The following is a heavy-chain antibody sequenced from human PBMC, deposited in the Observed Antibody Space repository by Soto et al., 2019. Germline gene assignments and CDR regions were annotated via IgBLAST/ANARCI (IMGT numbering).Heavy chain of an antibody. Sequence: TLSLTCSVSGVSMSSGGYYWSWILQLPGKGREGVGYIYNSGSAHYNPSIKSRVNISADTSKNHFSLKLNSVTAADTAVYCCARSARRGDAFDIWGERPMVTV. J-gene: IGHJ3*02. V-gene: IGHV4-31*03. CDR2: IYNSGSA. CDR3: ARSARRGDAFDI. CDR1: GVSMSSGGYY. D-gene: IGHD3-10*01.